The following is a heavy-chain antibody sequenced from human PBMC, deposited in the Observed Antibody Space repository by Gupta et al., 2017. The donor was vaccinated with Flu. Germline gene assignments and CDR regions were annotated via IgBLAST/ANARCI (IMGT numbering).Heavy chain of an antibody. CDR2: SVANVEK. CDR1: GFSLSNARMG. D-gene: IGHD1-1*01. Sequence: VTLKESGPVLVTPTETLTLTCTVSGFSLSNARMGVSWIRQPPGKALEWLAHSVANVEKSYSTYLKSRLTSAKDTYNRQVGNNTTNMDPVNTATEDWAGNYRYWDDWDYWGQGTLVTVSS. J-gene: IGHJ4*02. V-gene: IGHV2-26*01. CDR3: AGNYRYWDDWDY.